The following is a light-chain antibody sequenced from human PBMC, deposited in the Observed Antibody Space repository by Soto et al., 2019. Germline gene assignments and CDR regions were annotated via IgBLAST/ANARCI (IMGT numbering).Light chain of an antibody. J-gene: IGLJ2*01. Sequence: QLVLTQPPSASGSPGQSVTISCTGTSSDVGGYNYVSWYQQHPGKAPKLMIYEVSKRPSGVPDRFSGSKSGNTASLTVSGLQAEDEADYYCSSYAGSNNGMVFGGGTQLTVL. V-gene: IGLV2-8*01. CDR2: EVS. CDR1: SSDVGGYNY. CDR3: SSYAGSNNGMV.